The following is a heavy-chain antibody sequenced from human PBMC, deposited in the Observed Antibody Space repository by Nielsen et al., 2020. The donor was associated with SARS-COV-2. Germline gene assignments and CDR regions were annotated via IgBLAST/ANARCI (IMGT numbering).Heavy chain of an antibody. J-gene: IGHJ6*02. Sequence: SETLSLTCAISGDSVSSNSAAWNWIRQSPSRGLEWLGRTYYRSKWYNDYAVSVKSRITINPDTSKNQFSLQLNSVTPEDTAVYYCARDRKDWRGYYYGMDVWGQGTTVTVSS. CDR1: GDSVSSNSAA. CDR2: TYYRSKWYN. D-gene: IGHD3/OR15-3a*01. CDR3: ARDRKDWRGYYYGMDV. V-gene: IGHV6-1*01.